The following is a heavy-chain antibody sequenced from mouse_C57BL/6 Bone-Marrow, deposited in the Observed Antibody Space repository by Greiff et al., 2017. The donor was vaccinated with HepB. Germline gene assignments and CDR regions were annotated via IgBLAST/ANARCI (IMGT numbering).Heavy chain of an antibody. D-gene: IGHD3-3*01. J-gene: IGHJ2*01. Sequence: VQLQQSGPELVKPGASVKISCKASGYAFSSSWMNWVKQRPGKGLEWIGRIYPGDGDTNYNGKFKGKATLTADKSSSTAYMQLSSLTSEDSAVYFCARGGRGGFDYWGQGTTLTVSS. CDR2: IYPGDGDT. CDR1: GYAFSSSW. V-gene: IGHV1-82*01. CDR3: ARGGRGGFDY.